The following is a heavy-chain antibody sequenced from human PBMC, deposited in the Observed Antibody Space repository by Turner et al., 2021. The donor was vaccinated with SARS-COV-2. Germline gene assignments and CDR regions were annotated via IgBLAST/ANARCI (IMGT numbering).Heavy chain of an antibody. CDR2: INPNSGGT. CDR3: ARIPLVGATSY. D-gene: IGHD1-26*01. CDR1: GYTFTGYH. J-gene: IGHJ4*02. Sequence: QVQLVQSGAEVKKPGASVKVSCKASGYTFTGYHMHWVRQAPGQGLEWMGWINPNSGGTTYAQKFQGRVTMTRDTSISTAYMELSRLRSDDTAVYYCARIPLVGATSYWGQGTLVTVSS. V-gene: IGHV1-2*02.